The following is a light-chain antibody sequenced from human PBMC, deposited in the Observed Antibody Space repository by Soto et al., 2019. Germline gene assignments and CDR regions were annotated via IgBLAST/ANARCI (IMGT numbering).Light chain of an antibody. CDR3: QQYINRWT. V-gene: IGKV1-5*03. Sequence: DLPMTQSPSTLSASVGDRVTITCRASQSISTWLAWYQQKPGKAPKLLIYKASSLESGVPSRFSGSGSGTEFTLTISSLQPDDFATFYCQQYINRWTFGQGTKVEIK. J-gene: IGKJ1*01. CDR1: QSISTW. CDR2: KAS.